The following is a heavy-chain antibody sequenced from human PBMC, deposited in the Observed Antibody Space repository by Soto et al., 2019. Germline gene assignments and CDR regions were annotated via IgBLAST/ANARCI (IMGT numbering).Heavy chain of an antibody. Sequence: QVQLQESGPGLVKPSETLSLTCTVSGGSVSSGSYYWSWIRQPPGKGLAWICYIYYSGSTNYNPSLKSRVTISVDTSKNPFSLKRSSVTATDTAVYYCARGRLPAAMVYFDYWGKGTLVTVSS. V-gene: IGHV4-61*01. CDR3: ARGRLPAAMVYFDY. CDR2: IYYSGST. D-gene: IGHD2-2*01. J-gene: IGHJ4*02. CDR1: GGSVSSGSYY.